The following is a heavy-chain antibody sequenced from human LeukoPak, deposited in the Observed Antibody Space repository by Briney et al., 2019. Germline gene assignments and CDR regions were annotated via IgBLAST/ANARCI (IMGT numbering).Heavy chain of an antibody. V-gene: IGHV3-30*04. D-gene: IGHD6-19*01. Sequence: PGGSLRLSCAASGFTFSTYAMHWVRQAPGKGLEWVAVISYNGRNEYYADSVKGRFTISRGNSKNTLYLQMNSLRAEDTAVYYCARDRFQSSGWYWYSDYWGQGTLVTVSS. CDR2: ISYNGRNE. J-gene: IGHJ4*02. CDR3: ARDRFQSSGWYWYSDY. CDR1: GFTFSTYA.